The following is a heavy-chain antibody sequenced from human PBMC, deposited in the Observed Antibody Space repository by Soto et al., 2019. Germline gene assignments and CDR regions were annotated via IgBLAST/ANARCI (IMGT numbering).Heavy chain of an antibody. CDR3: ARVGRYCSSTSCYEDYYYYMDV. V-gene: IGHV3-21*01. J-gene: IGHJ6*03. D-gene: IGHD2-2*01. CDR1: GFTFSSYS. CDR2: ISSSSSYI. Sequence: EVQLVESGGGLVKPGGSLRLSCAASGFTFSSYSMNWVRQAPGKGLEWVSSISSSSSYIYYADSVKGRFTISRDNAKNSLYLQMNSLRAEDTAVYYCARVGRYCSSTSCYEDYYYYMDVWGKGTTVTVS.